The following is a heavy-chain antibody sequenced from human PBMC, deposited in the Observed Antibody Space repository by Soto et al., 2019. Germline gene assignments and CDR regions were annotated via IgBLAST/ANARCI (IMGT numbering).Heavy chain of an antibody. CDR3: ARVRVYYDSSGYPSGFDS. Sequence: SVKVSCKASGGTFSSYAISWVRQAPGQGLEWMGGIIPIFGTASYAQKFQGRVTITADESTSTAYMELSSLRSEDTAVYYCARVRVYYDSSGYPSGFDSWGQGTLVNVSS. J-gene: IGHJ4*02. D-gene: IGHD3-22*01. V-gene: IGHV1-69*13. CDR1: GGTFSSYA. CDR2: IIPIFGTA.